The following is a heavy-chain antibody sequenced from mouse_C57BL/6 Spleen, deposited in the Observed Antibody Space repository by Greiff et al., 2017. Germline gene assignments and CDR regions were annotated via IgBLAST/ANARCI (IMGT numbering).Heavy chain of an antibody. Sequence: QVQLQQPGAELVMPGASVKLSCKASGYTFTSYWMHWVKQRPGQGLEWIGEIDPYDSYTNYNQKFKGKSTLAVDKSSSTAFMQLSSLPSEYSAVYYCARGGDSSGYEADYWGQGTTLTVSS. V-gene: IGHV1-69*01. CDR3: ARGGDSSGYEADY. CDR2: IDPYDSYT. J-gene: IGHJ2*01. CDR1: GYTFTSYW. D-gene: IGHD3-2*02.